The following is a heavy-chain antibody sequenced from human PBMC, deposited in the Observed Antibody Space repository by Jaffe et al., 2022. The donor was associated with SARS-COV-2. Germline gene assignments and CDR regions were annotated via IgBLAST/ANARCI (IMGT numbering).Heavy chain of an antibody. CDR1: GFTLSGYG. V-gene: IGHV3-33*01. Sequence: QVQMVASGGGVVQPGRSLRLSCTASGFTLSGYGMHWVRQAPGKGLEWVAVIWYDGNNKYYIDSVKGRFTISRDTSKNTLYLQMSSLRAEDTAVYYCARDATVGVTHDAFDIWGQGTKVTVSS. CDR3: ARDATVGVTHDAFDI. J-gene: IGHJ3*02. D-gene: IGHD1-26*01. CDR2: IWYDGNNK.